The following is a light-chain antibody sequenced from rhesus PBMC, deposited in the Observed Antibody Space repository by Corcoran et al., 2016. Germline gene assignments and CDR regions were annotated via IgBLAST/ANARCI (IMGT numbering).Light chain of an antibody. Sequence: DIQMTQSPSSLSASVGDRVTITCRASQVITNDLAWYQQKPGETPKLLIYEASSLQSGIPSRFSGSGSGTDFTLTISSLQSEDFATYYGQHYYNTPYTFGQGTKVEIK. J-gene: IGKJ2*01. CDR2: EAS. V-gene: IGKV1-25*01. CDR3: QHYYNTPYT. CDR1: QVITND.